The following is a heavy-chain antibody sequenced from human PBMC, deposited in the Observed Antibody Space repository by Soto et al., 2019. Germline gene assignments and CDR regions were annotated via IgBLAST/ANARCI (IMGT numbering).Heavy chain of an antibody. CDR1: GYTFTSYG. CDR2: INGYNGNT. V-gene: IGHV1-18*01. D-gene: IGHD1-26*01. CDR3: GRGRSGQIVVFY. J-gene: IGHJ4*02. Sequence: ASVKVSCKASGYTFTSYGISWVGQAPGQGLEWMGWINGYNGNTNYAQKLQGRVTMTTDTSTSTAYLELRSLSPDDTAVYYCGRGRSGQIVVFYWGQGTPVTVSS.